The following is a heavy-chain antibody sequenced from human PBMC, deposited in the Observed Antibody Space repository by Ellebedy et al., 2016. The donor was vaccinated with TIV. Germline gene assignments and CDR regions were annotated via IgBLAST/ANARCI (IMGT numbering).Heavy chain of an antibody. CDR1: GYNFSIYD. Sequence: ASVKVSXXASGYNFSIYDINWVRQAPGQGLEWMGWMSPKSGKTGLAQYFQDRLTMTRDASISTAYMDLSSLRSDDTAVYYCARDDVGASNSFDYWGQGTLVTVSS. CDR2: MSPKSGKT. V-gene: IGHV1-8*01. CDR3: ARDDVGASNSFDY. J-gene: IGHJ4*02. D-gene: IGHD1-26*01.